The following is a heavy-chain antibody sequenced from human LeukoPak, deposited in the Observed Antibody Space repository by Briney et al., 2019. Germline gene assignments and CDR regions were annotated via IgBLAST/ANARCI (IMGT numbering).Heavy chain of an antibody. CDR2: MDPNSGNT. CDR3: ARVPVATIGSFDY. V-gene: IGHV1-8*03. CDR1: GYTFTSYD. J-gene: IGHJ4*02. D-gene: IGHD5-12*01. Sequence: ASVKVSCKASGYTFTSYDINWVRQATGQGLEWMGRMDPNSGNTGYAQKFQGRVTITRNTSISTAYMELSSLRSEDTAVYYCARVPVATIGSFDYWGQGTLVTVSS.